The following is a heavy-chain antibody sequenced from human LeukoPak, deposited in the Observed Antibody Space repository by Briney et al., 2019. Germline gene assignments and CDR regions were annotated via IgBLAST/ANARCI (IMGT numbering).Heavy chain of an antibody. V-gene: IGHV3-23*01. Sequence: PGGSLRLSCAASGFTFSSYSMNWVRQAPGKGLEWVSTISGSDSSTYYADSVKGRFTISRDNSKNTLYLQMNSLRAEDTAVYYCARRSGIAVAGAFDYWGQGTLVTVSS. D-gene: IGHD6-19*01. CDR1: GFTFSSYS. CDR3: ARRSGIAVAGAFDY. J-gene: IGHJ4*02. CDR2: ISGSDSST.